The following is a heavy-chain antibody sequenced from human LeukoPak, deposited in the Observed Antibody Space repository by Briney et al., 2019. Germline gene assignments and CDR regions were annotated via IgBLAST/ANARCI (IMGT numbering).Heavy chain of an antibody. CDR1: GFTFSSYA. V-gene: IGHV3-23*01. CDR3: AKEASILGYCSSTSCFGSLEDY. D-gene: IGHD2-2*01. Sequence: PGGSLRLSCAASGFTFSSYAMSWVRQAPGKGLEWVSAISGSGGSTYYADSVKGRFTISRDNSKNTLYLQMNSLRAEDTAVYYCAKEASILGYCSSTSCFGSLEDYWGQGTLVTVSS. CDR2: ISGSGGST. J-gene: IGHJ4*02.